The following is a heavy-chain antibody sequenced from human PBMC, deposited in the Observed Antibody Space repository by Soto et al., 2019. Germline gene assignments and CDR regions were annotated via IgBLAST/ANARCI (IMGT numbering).Heavy chain of an antibody. CDR2: IRPIFATP. CDR3: ARDKDRQQLGGNYYYILDV. Sequence: QVELMQSGAEVKKPGSSVKVSCKASGGTFSTSAISWVRQAPGEGLEWVGGIRPIFATPDYAQKFQGRVTISADESTATASLELTSLTTDDTAVYYCARDKDRQQLGGNYYYILDVWGQGTAITVSS. J-gene: IGHJ6*02. D-gene: IGHD3-3*02. CDR1: GGTFSTSA. V-gene: IGHV1-69*12.